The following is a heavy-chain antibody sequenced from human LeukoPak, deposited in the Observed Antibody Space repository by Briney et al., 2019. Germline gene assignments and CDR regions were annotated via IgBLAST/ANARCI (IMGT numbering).Heavy chain of an antibody. Sequence: GGSLRLSCAASGFTFSSYWMNWVRQAPGKGLEWVANIKQDGSGKYYVDPVKGRFTISRDNAKNSLYLQMNSLRAEDTAVYYCARDWFHAIDYWGQGTPVTVSS. J-gene: IGHJ4*02. CDR3: ARDWFHAIDY. CDR2: IKQDGSGK. D-gene: IGHD2/OR15-2a*01. V-gene: IGHV3-7*01. CDR1: GFTFSSYW.